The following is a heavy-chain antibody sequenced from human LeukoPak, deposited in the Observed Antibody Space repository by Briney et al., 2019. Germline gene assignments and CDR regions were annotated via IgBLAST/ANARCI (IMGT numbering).Heavy chain of an antibody. CDR3: ARIIGCSSSWVDY. D-gene: IGHD6-13*01. V-gene: IGHV4-39*01. J-gene: IGHJ4*02. CDR2: IYYSGST. CDR1: GGSISSSSYY. Sequence: SETLSLTCTVSGGSISSSSYYWGWIRQPPGKGLEWIGSIYYSGSTYYNPSLKSRVTISVDTSKNQFSLKLSSVTAADTAVYYCARIIGCSSSWVDYWGQGTLVTVSS.